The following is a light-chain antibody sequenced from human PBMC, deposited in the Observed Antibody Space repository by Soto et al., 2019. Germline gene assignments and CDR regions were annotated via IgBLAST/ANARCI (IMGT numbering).Light chain of an antibody. J-gene: IGKJ1*01. CDR2: KAS. CDR1: QTISSR. Sequence: IQMTQTPSTLSASLGHRFTITCRASQTISSRFAWYQQKPGKAAKLLISKASTLIFLLPYRFTATHSGTEFTLPIRSLQPDDFAPYYCQHYNSYSEAFGQGTTVDIK. V-gene: IGKV1-5*03. CDR3: QHYNSYSEA.